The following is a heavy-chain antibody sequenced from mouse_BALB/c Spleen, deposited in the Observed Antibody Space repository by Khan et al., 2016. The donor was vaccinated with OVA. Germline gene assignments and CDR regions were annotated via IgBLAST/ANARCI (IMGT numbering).Heavy chain of an antibody. CDR2: ISYSGST. J-gene: IGHJ2*01. D-gene: IGHD1-2*01. Sequence: EVQLQESGPGLVKPSQSLSLTCTVTGYSITSGYGWNWIRQFPGNKLEWMGYISYSGSTNYNPSLKSRISITRDTSQNQFFLQLNSVTTEDTATEYCARTARIKYWGQGTTLTVSS. V-gene: IGHV3-2*02. CDR1: GYSITSGYG. CDR3: ARTARIKY.